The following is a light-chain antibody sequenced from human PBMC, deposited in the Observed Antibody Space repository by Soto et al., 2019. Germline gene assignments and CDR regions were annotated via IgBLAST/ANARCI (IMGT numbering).Light chain of an antibody. CDR1: QSVSSS. CDR3: QQYSNWPQVT. V-gene: IGKV3-15*01. J-gene: IGKJ4*01. CDR2: GAS. Sequence: EIVMTQSPATLSVSPGERATLTCRARQSVSSSLAWYQQKPGQAPRLLIYGASTRATGIPARFSGSGSGTEFTLTISSLQSEDFAVYYCQQYSNWPQVTFGGGTKVDIK.